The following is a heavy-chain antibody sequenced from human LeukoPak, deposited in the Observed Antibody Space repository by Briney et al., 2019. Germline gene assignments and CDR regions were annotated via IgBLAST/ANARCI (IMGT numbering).Heavy chain of an antibody. CDR1: GFTFSSYA. J-gene: IGHJ4*02. CDR3: AKDQRYCSAGNCYANYFDY. CDR2: ISGCGGTT. V-gene: IGHV3-23*01. Sequence: PGGSLRLSCEASGFTFSSYAMAWVRQAPGKGLEGVSIISGCGGTTYYADSVKGRFTISRDNSKNTLYLQMNSLRAEETAVYFCAKDQRYCSAGNCYANYFDYWGQGTLATVSS. D-gene: IGHD2-15*01.